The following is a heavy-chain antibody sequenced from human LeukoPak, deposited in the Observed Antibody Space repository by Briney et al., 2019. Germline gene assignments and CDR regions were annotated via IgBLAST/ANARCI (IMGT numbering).Heavy chain of an antibody. CDR1: GGSISSSSYY. J-gene: IGHJ4*02. Sequence: PSETLSLTCTVSGGSISSSSYYWGWIRQPPGTGLEWIGSIYYSGSTYYNPSLKSRVTISVDTSKNQFSLKLSSVTAADTAVYYCARDNRAVAGTNYWGQGTLVTVSS. CDR3: ARDNRAVAGTNY. CDR2: IYYSGST. V-gene: IGHV4-39*07. D-gene: IGHD6-19*01.